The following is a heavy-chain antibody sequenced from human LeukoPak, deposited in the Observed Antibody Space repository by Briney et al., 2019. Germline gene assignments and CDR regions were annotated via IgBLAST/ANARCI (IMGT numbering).Heavy chain of an antibody. D-gene: IGHD3-9*01. CDR1: GFKFSTYA. J-gene: IGHJ4*02. Sequence: PGGSLRLSCAASGFKFSTYAMHWVRQAPGKGLEWVAVISYDGSNKYYADSVKGRFTISRDNSRNTLHLQMNSLRAEDTAVYSCAKASLRYFDWFSDYWGQGTLVTVSS. V-gene: IGHV3-30*18. CDR2: ISYDGSNK. CDR3: AKASLRYFDWFSDY.